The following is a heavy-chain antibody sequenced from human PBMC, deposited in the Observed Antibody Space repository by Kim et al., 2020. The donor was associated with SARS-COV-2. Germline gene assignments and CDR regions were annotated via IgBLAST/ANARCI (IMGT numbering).Heavy chain of an antibody. Sequence: GGSLRLSCAASGFTFSSYGMHWVRQAPGKGLEWVAVIWYDGSNKYYADSVKGRFTISRDNSKNTLYLQMNSLRAEDTAVYYCARSGVVMVRDQEYFDLWGRGTLVTVSS. V-gene: IGHV3-33*01. CDR1: GFTFSSYG. CDR2: IWYDGSNK. D-gene: IGHD3-10*01. CDR3: ARSGVVMVRDQEYFDL. J-gene: IGHJ2*01.